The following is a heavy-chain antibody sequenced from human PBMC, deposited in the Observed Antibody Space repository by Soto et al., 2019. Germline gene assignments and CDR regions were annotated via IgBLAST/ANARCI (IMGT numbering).Heavy chain of an antibody. V-gene: IGHV1-69*08. J-gene: IGHJ2*01. CDR2: IIPALGTA. Sequence: QDQLVQSGAEVKKPGSSVKVSCKASGGTFSSHTFSWVRQAPGQGLEWMGRIIPALGTATYAQKFQRRVTITADESATTAYMELNSLRSEDTAVYYCARPDFGDYWYFDLWGRGTLVTVSS. CDR3: ARPDFGDYWYFDL. D-gene: IGHD4-17*01. CDR1: GGTFSSHT.